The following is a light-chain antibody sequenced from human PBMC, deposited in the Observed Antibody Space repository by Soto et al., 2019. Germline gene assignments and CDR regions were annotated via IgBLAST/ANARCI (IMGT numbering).Light chain of an antibody. CDR2: DAS. CDR3: QQYNSQWT. Sequence: DIQMTQSPSTLSASVGDRVTITCRASQSISSWLAWYQQKPGKAPKLLIYDASSLESVVPSRFSGSGSGTEFTLTISSLQPDDFATYYCQQYNSQWTFGQGTKVDIK. V-gene: IGKV1-5*01. J-gene: IGKJ1*01. CDR1: QSISSW.